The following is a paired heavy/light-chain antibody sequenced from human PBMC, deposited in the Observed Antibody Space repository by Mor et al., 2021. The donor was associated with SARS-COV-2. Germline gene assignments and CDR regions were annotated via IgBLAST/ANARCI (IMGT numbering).Light chain of an antibody. V-gene: IGLV6-57*01. CDR1: GGTIGDSF. J-gene: IGLJ3*02. CDR3: LSYRGGNML. Sequence: NFMLSQPHSVSESPGKTVTISCTRSGGTIGDSFVQWYQHRPGSSPTVLIFQHDQRFSGVPDRFSGSIDSSSNSASLTISGLKPEDEADYYCLSYRGGNMLFGGGTKLTVL. CDR2: QHD.
Heavy chain of an antibody. CDR2: MFSRGST. D-gene: IGHD2-2*03. V-gene: IGHV4-61*01. CDR1: GGSVSSGSYY. CDR3: ARGFSVLGSVMDV. Sequence: QVQLQESGSGLVKPSETLSLTCTVSGGSVSSGSYYWTWVRRSPGKGLEWIGHMFSRGSTTFSPSLESRVTISIDGPKNQFSLRLTSMSAADTGVYYCARGFSVLGSVMDVWGPGTTVTVSS. J-gene: IGHJ6*02.